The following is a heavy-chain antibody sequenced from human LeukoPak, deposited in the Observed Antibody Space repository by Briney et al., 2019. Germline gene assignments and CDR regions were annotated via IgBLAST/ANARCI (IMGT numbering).Heavy chain of an antibody. Sequence: ASVKVSCKASGYTFTGYYMHWVRQAPGQGLERMGWINPNSGGTNYAQKFQGRVTMTRDTSISTAYMELSRLRSDDTAVYYCARDSSGWYSIFGAFDIWGQGTMVTVSS. CDR2: INPNSGGT. V-gene: IGHV1-2*02. J-gene: IGHJ3*02. CDR3: ARDSSGWYSIFGAFDI. D-gene: IGHD6-19*01. CDR1: GYTFTGYY.